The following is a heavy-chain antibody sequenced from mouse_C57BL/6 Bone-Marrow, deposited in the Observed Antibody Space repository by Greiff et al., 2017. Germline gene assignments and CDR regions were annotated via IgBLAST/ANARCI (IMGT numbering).Heavy chain of an antibody. V-gene: IGHV1-55*01. CDR3: ARERGLLPYAMDY. CDR2: IYPGTGST. J-gene: IGHJ4*01. CDR1: GYTFTSYW. Sequence: VQLQQPGAELVKPGASVKMSCKASGYTFTSYWITWVKQRPGQGLEWIGDIYPGTGSTNYNEKFKGKATLTVDTSSSTAYMQLSSLTSEDSAVYYSARERGLLPYAMDYWGQGTSVTVSS. D-gene: IGHD1-1*01.